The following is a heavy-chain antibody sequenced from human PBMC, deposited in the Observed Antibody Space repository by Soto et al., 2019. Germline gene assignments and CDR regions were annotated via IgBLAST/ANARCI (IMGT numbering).Heavy chain of an antibody. CDR2: MNPNSGNT. Sequence: ASVKVSCKASGYTFTSYDINWVRQATGQGLEWMGWMNPNSGNTGYAQKFQGRVTMTRNTSISTAYMELSSLRSEDTAVYYCARVVIAAGHNWFDSWGQGTLVTVSS. V-gene: IGHV1-8*01. D-gene: IGHD6-13*01. CDR3: ARVVIAAGHNWFDS. CDR1: GYTFTSYD. J-gene: IGHJ5*01.